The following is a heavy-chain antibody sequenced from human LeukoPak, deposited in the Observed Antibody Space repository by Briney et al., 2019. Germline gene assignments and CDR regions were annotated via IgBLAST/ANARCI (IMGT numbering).Heavy chain of an antibody. CDR1: GFTVSSNY. Sequence: GGSLRLSCAASGFTVSSNYMSWVRQAPGKGLEWVSVIYSGGSTYYADSVKGRFTISRDNSKSTLYLQMNSLRAEDTALYYCARDQGGIAAAGTVGWFDPWGPGTLVTVSS. V-gene: IGHV3-66*01. D-gene: IGHD6-13*01. J-gene: IGHJ5*02. CDR2: IYSGGST. CDR3: ARDQGGIAAAGTVGWFDP.